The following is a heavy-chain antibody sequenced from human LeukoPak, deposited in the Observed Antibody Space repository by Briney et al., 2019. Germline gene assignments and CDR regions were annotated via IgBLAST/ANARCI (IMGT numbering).Heavy chain of an antibody. CDR2: ISSSSSTI. Sequence: PGGSLRLSCAASGFTFSSYSMNWVRQAPGKGLEWVSYISSSSSTIYYADSVKGRFTISRDNAKNSLYLQMNSLRAEDTAVYYCARDRTASGGATGDAFDIWGQGTMVTVSS. CDR3: ARDRTASGGATGDAFDI. J-gene: IGHJ3*02. V-gene: IGHV3-48*04. CDR1: GFTFSSYS. D-gene: IGHD1-26*01.